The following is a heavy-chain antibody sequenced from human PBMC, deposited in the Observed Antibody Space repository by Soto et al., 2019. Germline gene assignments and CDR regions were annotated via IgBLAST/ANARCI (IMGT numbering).Heavy chain of an antibody. CDR1: AAYIRATNFY. CDR3: ARGRSGIQLWFPHYFDY. CDR2: FHYNGDT. Sequence: SETLSLTCSVPAAYIRATNFYWGWIRQPPGKGLEWIGSFHYNGDTYSNPSLETRLTMSVDTSKSQLSLILTSVTAADTAVYYCARGRSGIQLWFPHYFDYWGQGTLVTGSS. D-gene: IGHD5-18*01. J-gene: IGHJ4*02. V-gene: IGHV4-39*01.